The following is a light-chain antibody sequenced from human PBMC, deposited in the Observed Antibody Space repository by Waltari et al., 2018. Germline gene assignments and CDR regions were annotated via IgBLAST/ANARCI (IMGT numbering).Light chain of an antibody. V-gene: IGLV3-19*01. J-gene: IGLJ1*01. Sequence: SSELTQDPAVSVAVGQTGRITCQGDSLRSYYASWYQQKPGQAPVLVIYGKNNRPSGIPDRFSGSSSGNTASLTITGAQAEDEADYYCNSRDSSGNPYVFGTGTKVTVL. CDR2: GKN. CDR1: SLRSYY. CDR3: NSRDSSGNPYV.